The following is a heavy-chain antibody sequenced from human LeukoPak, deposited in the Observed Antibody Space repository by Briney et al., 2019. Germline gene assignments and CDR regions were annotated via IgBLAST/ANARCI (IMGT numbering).Heavy chain of an antibody. J-gene: IGHJ4*02. Sequence: GASVKVSCKASGGTFSSYAISWVRQAPGQGLEWMGGIIPIFGTANYAQKFQGRVTITADESTSTAYTELSSLRSEDTAVYYCAAGCSSTSCYLKGPLDYWGQGTLVTVSS. V-gene: IGHV1-69*01. CDR2: IIPIFGTA. CDR1: GGTFSSYA. CDR3: AAGCSSTSCYLKGPLDY. D-gene: IGHD2-2*01.